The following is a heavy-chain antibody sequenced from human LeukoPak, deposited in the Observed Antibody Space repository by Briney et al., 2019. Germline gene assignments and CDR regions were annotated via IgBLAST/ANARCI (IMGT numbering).Heavy chain of an antibody. V-gene: IGHV3-33*01. J-gene: IGHJ5*02. Sequence: GGSLRLSCAASGFTFSSYGMHWVRQAPGKGLEWGAVIWYDGSNKYYADSVKGRFTISRDNSKNTLYLQMNSLRAEDTAVYYCVRIAVAGTSWFDHWGQGTLVTVSS. CDR1: GFTFSSYG. CDR2: IWYDGSNK. CDR3: VRIAVAGTSWFDH. D-gene: IGHD6-19*01.